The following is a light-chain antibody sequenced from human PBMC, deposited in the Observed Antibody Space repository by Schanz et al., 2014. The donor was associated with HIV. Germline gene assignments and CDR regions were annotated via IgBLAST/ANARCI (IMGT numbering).Light chain of an antibody. J-gene: IGLJ3*02. Sequence: QSALTQPASVSGSPGQSISISCTGTSGDVGSYNYVSWYQQHPGKAPKLMIYDVSNRPSGVSNRFSGSKSGNTASLTISGLQAEDEADYYCSSYAGNNNVLFGGGTKLTVL. V-gene: IGLV2-14*03. CDR1: SGDVGSYNY. CDR3: SSYAGNNNVL. CDR2: DVS.